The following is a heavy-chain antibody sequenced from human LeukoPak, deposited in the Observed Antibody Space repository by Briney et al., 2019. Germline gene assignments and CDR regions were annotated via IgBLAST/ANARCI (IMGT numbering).Heavy chain of an antibody. V-gene: IGHV1-2*02. CDR3: AISIQAAAIPAFDY. J-gene: IGHJ4*02. CDR2: INPDRGGT. Sequence: ASVKVSCKAPGNTFAGHNIHWMRQAPGQGLELMGWINPDRGGTDYARQFQGRVTMTSDTSVRAAYMELSSLVSEDSAVYFCAISIQAAAIPAFDYWGQGTLVTVSS. CDR1: GNTFAGHN. D-gene: IGHD6-25*01.